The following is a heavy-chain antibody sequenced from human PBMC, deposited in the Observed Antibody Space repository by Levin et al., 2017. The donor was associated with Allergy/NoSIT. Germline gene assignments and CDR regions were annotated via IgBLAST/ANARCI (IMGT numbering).Heavy chain of an antibody. J-gene: IGHJ4*02. CDR1: GFTFSSYA. CDR3: ARVVSYGDPIFDY. Sequence: GGSLRLSCAASGFTFSSYAMHWVRQAPGKGLEWVAVISYDGSNKYYADSVKGRFTISRDNSKNTLYLQMNSLRAEDTAVYYCARVVSYGDPIFDYWGQGTLVTVSS. D-gene: IGHD4-17*01. V-gene: IGHV3-30*04. CDR2: ISYDGSNK.